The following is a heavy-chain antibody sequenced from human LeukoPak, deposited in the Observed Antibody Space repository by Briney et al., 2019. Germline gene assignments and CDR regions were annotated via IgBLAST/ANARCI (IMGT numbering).Heavy chain of an antibody. CDR3: AKGTDTSGRQNFDI. Sequence: GGSLRLSYDASGFTFTSYAMHWVRQAPGQTLEWVSSISASGGATFCTDSVNGRFTISGDNAKKTVFLQMKSLRPGDTALYYCAKGTDTSGRQNFDIWGQGTLVTVSS. CDR2: ISASGGAT. D-gene: IGHD6-19*01. CDR1: GFTFTSYA. J-gene: IGHJ4*02. V-gene: IGHV3-23*01.